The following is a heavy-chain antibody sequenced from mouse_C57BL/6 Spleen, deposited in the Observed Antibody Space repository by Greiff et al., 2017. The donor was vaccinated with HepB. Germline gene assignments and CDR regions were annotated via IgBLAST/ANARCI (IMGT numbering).Heavy chain of an antibody. V-gene: IGHV1-82*01. CDR3: ATGTGDY. CDR1: GYAFSSSW. D-gene: IGHD4-1*01. J-gene: IGHJ2*01. Sequence: VKLQESGPELVKPGASVKISCKASGYAFSSSWMNWVKQRPGKGLEWIGRIYPGDGDTNYNGKFKGKATLTADKSSSTAYMQLSSLTSEDSAVYFCATGTGDYWGQGTTLTVSS. CDR2: IYPGDGDT.